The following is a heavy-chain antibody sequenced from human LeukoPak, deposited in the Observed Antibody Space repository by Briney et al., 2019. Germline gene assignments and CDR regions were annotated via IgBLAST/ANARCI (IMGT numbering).Heavy chain of an antibody. Sequence: GGSLRLSCAASGFTFDDYTMHWVRQAPGKGLEWVSLISWDGGSTYYADSVKGRFTISRDNSKNSLYLQMNSLRTEDTALYYCANGLALVAKSGPFDYWGQGTLVTVSS. J-gene: IGHJ4*02. CDR2: ISWDGGST. D-gene: IGHD5-12*01. CDR3: ANGLALVAKSGPFDY. CDR1: GFTFDDYT. V-gene: IGHV3-43*01.